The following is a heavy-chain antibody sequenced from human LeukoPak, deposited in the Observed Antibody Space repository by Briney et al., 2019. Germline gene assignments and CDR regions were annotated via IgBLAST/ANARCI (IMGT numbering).Heavy chain of an antibody. V-gene: IGHV3-74*01. CDR1: GFTFSSYW. J-gene: IGHJ6*03. CDR2: INTDGSIT. D-gene: IGHD3-3*01. Sequence: PGGSLRLSCAASGFTFSSYWMHWVRQAPGKGLVWVSRINTDGSITSYADSVKGRFTISRDNAKNTLYLQMNSLRAEDTAVYYCARFQNPLRFLENYYYYYYMDVWGKGTTVTVSS. CDR3: ARFQNPLRFLENYYYYYYMDV.